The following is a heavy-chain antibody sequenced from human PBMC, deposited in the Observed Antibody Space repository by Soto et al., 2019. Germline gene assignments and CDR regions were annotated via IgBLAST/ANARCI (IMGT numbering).Heavy chain of an antibody. J-gene: IGHJ6*02. CDR2: VTGDGSKT. D-gene: IGHD1-20*01. V-gene: IGHV3-74*01. CDR3: ARENWYSMDV. CDR1: GFTFRSYF. Sequence: EVQLVESGGGSVQPGGSLRLSCAASGFTFRSYFMAWVRQAPGKGLVLVSQVTGDGSKTNYADSVRGRFTISRDNAKNTLYLQMNSLRDEDTAIYYCARENWYSMDVWGQGTTVTVSS.